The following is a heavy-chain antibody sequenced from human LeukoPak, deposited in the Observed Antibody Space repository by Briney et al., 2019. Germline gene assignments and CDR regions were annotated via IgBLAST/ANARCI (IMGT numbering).Heavy chain of an antibody. Sequence: ASVKVSCKASGYTFTSYDINWVRQATGQGLEWMGWVNPNSGNTGYAQKFQGRVTMTRDTSVSTAYMELSSLSSEDTAVYYCARVTYYHILTGSYSGGYFDHWGQGTLVTVSS. CDR3: ARVTYYHILTGSYSGGYFDH. V-gene: IGHV1-8*01. CDR2: VNPNSGNT. J-gene: IGHJ4*02. CDR1: GYTFTSYD. D-gene: IGHD3-9*01.